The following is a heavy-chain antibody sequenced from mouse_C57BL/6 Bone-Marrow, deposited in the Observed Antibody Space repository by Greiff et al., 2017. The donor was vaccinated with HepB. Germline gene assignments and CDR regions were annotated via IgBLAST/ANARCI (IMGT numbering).Heavy chain of an antibody. CDR2: ISGGGGNT. V-gene: IGHV5-9*01. Sequence: EVKLVESGGGLVKPGGSLKLSCAASGFTFSSYTMSWVRQTPEKRLEWVATISGGGGNTYYPDSVKGRFTISRENAKNTLYLQMSSLSSEDTALYYCASNYYGSAWFAYWGQGTLVTVSA. CDR1: GFTFSSYT. J-gene: IGHJ3*01. CDR3: ASNYYGSAWFAY. D-gene: IGHD1-1*01.